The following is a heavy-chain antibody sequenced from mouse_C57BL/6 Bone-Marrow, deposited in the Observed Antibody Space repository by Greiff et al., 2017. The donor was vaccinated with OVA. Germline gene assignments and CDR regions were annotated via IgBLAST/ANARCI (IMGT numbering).Heavy chain of an antibody. V-gene: IGHV1-54*01. CDR2: INPGSGGT. J-gene: IGHJ4*01. CDR1: GYAFTNYL. D-gene: IGHD1-1*01. Sequence: VQLQQSGAELVRPGTSVKVSCKASGYAFTNYLIEWVKQRPGQGLEWIGVINPGSGGTNYNEKFKGKATLTADKSSSTAYMQLSSLTSEDSAVYSCARELRYCYAMDYWGQGTSVTVSS. CDR3: ARELRYCYAMDY.